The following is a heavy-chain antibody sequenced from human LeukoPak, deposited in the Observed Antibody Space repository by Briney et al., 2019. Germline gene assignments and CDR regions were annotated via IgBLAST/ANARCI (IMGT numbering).Heavy chain of an antibody. CDR3: ARDGGNLGYCSSTSCLNWFDP. Sequence: GGSLRLSCAASGFTFSSYSMNWVRQAPGKGLEWVSSISSSSSYIYYADSVKGRFTISRDNAKNSLYLQMNSLRAEDTAVYYCARDGGNLGYCSSTSCLNWFDPWGQGTLVTVSS. V-gene: IGHV3-21*01. D-gene: IGHD2-2*01. J-gene: IGHJ5*02. CDR1: GFTFSSYS. CDR2: ISSSSSYI.